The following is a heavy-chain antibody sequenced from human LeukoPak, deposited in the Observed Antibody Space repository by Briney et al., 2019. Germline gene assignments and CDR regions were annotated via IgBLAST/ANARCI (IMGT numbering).Heavy chain of an antibody. CDR2: INHSGST. D-gene: IGHD6-6*01. CDR3: ARSPYSPGNSSSVGPRKYYFDY. Sequence: PSETLSLTCAVYGGSFSGYYWSWIRQPPGKGLEWIGEINHSGSTNYNPSLKSRVTISVDTSKNQFSLKLSSVTAADTAVYYCARSPYSPGNSSSVGPRKYYFDYWGQGTLVTVSS. CDR1: GGSFSGYY. V-gene: IGHV4-34*01. J-gene: IGHJ4*02.